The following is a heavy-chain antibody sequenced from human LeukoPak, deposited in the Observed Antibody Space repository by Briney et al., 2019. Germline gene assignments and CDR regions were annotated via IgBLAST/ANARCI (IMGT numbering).Heavy chain of an antibody. CDR1: GFTFNDYA. CDR2: INWNIDTI. J-gene: IGHJ5*02. CDR3: AKDGLYSSLTNWFDP. D-gene: IGHD6-19*01. Sequence: GGSLRLSCAASGFTFNDYAMHWVRQAPGKGLEWVSGINWNIDTIGYADSVKGRFTISRDNAKNSLYLQMNSLTAEDTAVYYCAKDGLYSSLTNWFDPWGQGTLVTVSS. V-gene: IGHV3-9*01.